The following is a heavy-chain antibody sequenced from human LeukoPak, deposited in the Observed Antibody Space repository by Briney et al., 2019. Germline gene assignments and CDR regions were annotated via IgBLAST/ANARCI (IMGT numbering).Heavy chain of an antibody. V-gene: IGHV4-39*02. D-gene: IGHD1-26*01. Sequence: SETLSLTCTVSGGSISSTFYYWGWIRQHPGQGLEWIGSIYYTGTTYYNPSLKSRVAISDDTSKNDFSLNLSSVTAADTALYYCAREGYSGNYRPAGGPDYWGQGTLVTVSS. CDR2: IYYTGTT. CDR3: AREGYSGNYRPAGGPDY. CDR1: GGSISSTFYY. J-gene: IGHJ4*02.